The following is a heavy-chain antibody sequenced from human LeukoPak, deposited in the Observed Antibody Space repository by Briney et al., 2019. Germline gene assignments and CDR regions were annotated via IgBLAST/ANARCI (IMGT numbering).Heavy chain of an antibody. Sequence: SETLSLTCAVYGGSFSGYYWSWIRQPPGKGLEWIGEINHSGSTNYNPSLKSRVTISVDTSKNQFSLKLSSVTAADTAVYYCARVGITYCSGGSCYSLGPSYMDVWGKGTTVTISS. CDR3: ARVGITYCSGGSCYSLGPSYMDV. V-gene: IGHV4-34*01. CDR2: INHSGST. J-gene: IGHJ6*03. D-gene: IGHD2-15*01. CDR1: GGSFSGYY.